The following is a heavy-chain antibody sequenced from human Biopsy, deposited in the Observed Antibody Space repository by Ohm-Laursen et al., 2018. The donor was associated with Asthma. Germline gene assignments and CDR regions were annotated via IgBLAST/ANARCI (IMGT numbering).Heavy chain of an antibody. V-gene: IGHV1-69*01. CDR1: GDSFSNYA. D-gene: IGHD5-12*01. CDR3: ARGYSGSDRIVYYYSGLEV. J-gene: IGHJ6*02. CDR2: LIPILGTP. Sequence: SSVKVSCKASGDSFSNYAISWVRQAPGQGLEWMGGLIPILGTPDHAQMFEGRVTITADESTSTAYMELSSLSSEDTAVYYCARGYSGSDRIVYYYSGLEVWGQGTTVTVSS.